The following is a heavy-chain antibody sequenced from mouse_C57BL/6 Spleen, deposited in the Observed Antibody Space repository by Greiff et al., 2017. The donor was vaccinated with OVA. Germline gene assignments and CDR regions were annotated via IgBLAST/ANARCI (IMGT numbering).Heavy chain of an antibody. CDR1: GFTFSSYA. J-gene: IGHJ3*01. CDR3: ARDQRELGFAY. CDR2: ISDGGSYT. D-gene: IGHD4-1*01. V-gene: IGHV5-4*01. Sequence: DVHLVESGGGLVKPGGSLKLSCAASGFTFSSYAMSWVRQTPEKRLEWVATISDGGSYTYYPDNVKGRFTISRDNAKNNLYLQMSHLKSEDTAMYYCARDQRELGFAYWGQGTLVTVSA.